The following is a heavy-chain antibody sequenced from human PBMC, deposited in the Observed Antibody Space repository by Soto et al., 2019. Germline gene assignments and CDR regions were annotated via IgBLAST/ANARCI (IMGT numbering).Heavy chain of an antibody. J-gene: IGHJ5*02. V-gene: IGHV4-34*01. CDR1: GYY. CDR2: INHSGST. CDR3: ALNWFDP. Sequence: GYYWSWIRQPPGKGLEWIGEINHSGSTNYNPSLKSRVTISVDTSKNQFSLKLSSVTAADTAVYYCALNWFDPWGQGTLVTVSS.